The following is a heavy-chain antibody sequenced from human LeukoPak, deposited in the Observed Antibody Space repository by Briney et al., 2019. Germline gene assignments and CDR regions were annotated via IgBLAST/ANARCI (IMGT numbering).Heavy chain of an antibody. V-gene: IGHV4-59*01. Sequence: SETLSLTCTVSGGSISSYYWSWIRQPPGKGLEWIGYIYYSGSTNYNPSLKSRVTISVDTSKNQFSLKLSSVTAADTAVYYCASFVWLTKSPDYSGEGTLVSVSS. D-gene: IGHD3-9*01. CDR3: ASFVWLTKSPDY. CDR2: IYYSGST. CDR1: GGSISSYY. J-gene: IGHJ4*02.